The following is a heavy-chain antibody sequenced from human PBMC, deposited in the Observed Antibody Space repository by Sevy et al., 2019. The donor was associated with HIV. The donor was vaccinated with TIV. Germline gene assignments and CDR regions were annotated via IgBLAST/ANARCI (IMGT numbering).Heavy chain of an antibody. D-gene: IGHD1-1*01. J-gene: IGHJ4*02. CDR1: GYTFTSYG. Sequence: ASVKVSCKASGYTFTSYGISWVRQALGQGLEWMGWISPCNGKTNYAQKLQGRVTMTTDTSTSTAYMEVRSLRSDDTAVYYCARGYNWNINFDYWGQGTLVTVSS. CDR2: ISPCNGKT. V-gene: IGHV1-18*01. CDR3: ARGYNWNINFDY.